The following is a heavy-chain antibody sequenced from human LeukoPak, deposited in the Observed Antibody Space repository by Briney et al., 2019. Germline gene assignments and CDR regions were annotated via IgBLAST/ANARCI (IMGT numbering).Heavy chain of an antibody. J-gene: IGHJ4*02. CDR1: GYTFTSYY. CDR3: ARGMVRGVIIANRNFDY. Sequence: GASVKVSCKASGYTFTSYYMHWVRQAPGQRLEWMGWINAGNGNTKYSQKFQGRVTITRDTSASTAYMELSSLRSEDTAVYYCARGMVRGVIIANRNFDYWGRGTLVTVSS. CDR2: INAGNGNT. D-gene: IGHD3-10*01. V-gene: IGHV1-3*01.